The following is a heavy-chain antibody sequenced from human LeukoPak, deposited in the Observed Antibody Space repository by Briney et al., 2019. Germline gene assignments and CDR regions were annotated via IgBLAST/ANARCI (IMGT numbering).Heavy chain of an antibody. CDR2: IYYSGST. CDR3: ARQNYYTTNAFDI. V-gene: IGHV4-59*01. D-gene: IGHD1-26*01. CDR1: GGSISTYY. Sequence: PSETLSLTCTVSGGSISTYYWSWIRQPPGTGLEWIGYIYYSGSTNYNPSLKSRVTISVDTSKNQFSLKLSSVTAADTAVYYCARQNYYTTNAFDIWGQGTMVTVSS. J-gene: IGHJ3*02.